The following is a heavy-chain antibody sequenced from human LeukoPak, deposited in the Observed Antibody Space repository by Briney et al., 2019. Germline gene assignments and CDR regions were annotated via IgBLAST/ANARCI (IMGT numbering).Heavy chain of an antibody. J-gene: IGHJ4*02. V-gene: IGHV3-23*01. CDR2: ISGSGGST. CDR1: GFTFSSYA. D-gene: IGHD3-16*01. Sequence: GGSLRLSCAASGFTFSSYAMSWVRQAPGKGLEWVSAISGSGGSTYYADSVKGRFTISRDNSRDTLYLQMNSLIAEDTAVYYCAKGYSDYVWGRYYFDYWGQGTLVTVSS. CDR3: AKGYSDYVWGRYYFDY.